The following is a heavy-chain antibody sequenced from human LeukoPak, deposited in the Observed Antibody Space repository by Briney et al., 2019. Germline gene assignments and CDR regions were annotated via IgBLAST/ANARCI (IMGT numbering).Heavy chain of an antibody. V-gene: IGHV1-18*04. CDR1: GYPFTTYG. J-gene: IGHJ4*02. CDR3: ARDFGSDGESHLWFGDLLPQKFDY. Sequence: ASVKDSCRASGYPFTTYGVSWVRQAPGQGLEWMAWISGHNGDTKYAQRFQDRITVTTDASTITAYMDLSSLRSDDTAVYYCARDFGSDGESHLWFGDLLPQKFDYWGQGTLVTVSS. D-gene: IGHD3-10*01. CDR2: ISGHNGDT.